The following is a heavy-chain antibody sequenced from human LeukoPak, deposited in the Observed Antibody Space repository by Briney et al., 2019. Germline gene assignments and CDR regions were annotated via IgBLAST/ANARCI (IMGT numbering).Heavy chain of an antibody. CDR3: ARSLLFRVGELSTAIDY. CDR1: GFTFSSYA. J-gene: IGHJ4*02. Sequence: PGRSLRLSCAASGFTFSSYAMHWVRQAPGKGLEWVAVISYDGSNKYYADSVKARFTISRDNSKNTLYLQMNSLRAEDTAVYYCARSLLFRVGELSTAIDYWGQGTLVTVSS. CDR2: ISYDGSNK. D-gene: IGHD3-10*01. V-gene: IGHV3-30*04.